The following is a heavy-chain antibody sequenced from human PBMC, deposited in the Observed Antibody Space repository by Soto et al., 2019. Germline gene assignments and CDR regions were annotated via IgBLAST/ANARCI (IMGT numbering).Heavy chain of an antibody. J-gene: IGHJ6*02. CDR2: IKPDGSEQ. Sequence: GALRLSCAASELSFDKSYMTWVRQAPGKGPEWVANIKPDGSEQYYVDSVKGRFTISRDNAKNSLYLQMNSLRAEDTAVYFWARGNWNYYYGFDVWGQGTTVTVSS. D-gene: IGHD1-20*01. CDR3: ARGNWNYYYGFDV. CDR1: ELSFDKSY. V-gene: IGHV3-7*01.